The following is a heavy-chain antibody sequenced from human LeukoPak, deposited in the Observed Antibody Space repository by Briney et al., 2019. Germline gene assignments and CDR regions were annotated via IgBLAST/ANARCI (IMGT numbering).Heavy chain of an antibody. CDR2: ISYDESNK. Sequence: GGSLRLSCAASGFTFSSYAMHWVRQAPGKGLEWVAVISYDESNKYYADSVKGRFTISRDNSKNTLYLQMNSLRAEDTAVYYCARPSELYSYGRDAFDIWGQGTMVTVSS. V-gene: IGHV3-30-3*01. D-gene: IGHD5-18*01. J-gene: IGHJ3*02. CDR3: ARPSELYSYGRDAFDI. CDR1: GFTFSSYA.